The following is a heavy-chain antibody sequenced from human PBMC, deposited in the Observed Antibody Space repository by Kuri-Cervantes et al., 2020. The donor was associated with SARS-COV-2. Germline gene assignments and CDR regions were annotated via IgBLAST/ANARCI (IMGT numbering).Heavy chain of an antibody. Sequence: ETLSLTCAAPGFTFDDYGMSWVRQAPGKGLEWVSGINWNGGSTGYADSVKGRFTISRDNAKNSLYLQMNSLRAEDTALYHCALGYWGSGYPRNYYYMDVWGKGTTVTVSS. CDR1: GFTFDDYG. V-gene: IGHV3-20*01. CDR2: INWNGGST. D-gene: IGHD3-22*01. J-gene: IGHJ6*03. CDR3: ALGYWGSGYPRNYYYMDV.